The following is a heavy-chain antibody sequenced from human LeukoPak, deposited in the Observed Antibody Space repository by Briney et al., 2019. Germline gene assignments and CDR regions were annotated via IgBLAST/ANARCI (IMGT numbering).Heavy chain of an antibody. D-gene: IGHD6-19*01. V-gene: IGHV4-39*01. Sequence: PSETLSLTCTVSGVSTTNGIYYWAWIRQPPGTGLEWIGSVHNVGSTYYNLSLRSRVTMSIDTSKNQFSLRLNSVTAADTAVYYRARHAEYNSGWHFYLDHWGQGILVTVSS. CDR2: VHNVGST. CDR3: ARHAEYNSGWHFYLDH. J-gene: IGHJ4*02. CDR1: GVSTTNGIYY.